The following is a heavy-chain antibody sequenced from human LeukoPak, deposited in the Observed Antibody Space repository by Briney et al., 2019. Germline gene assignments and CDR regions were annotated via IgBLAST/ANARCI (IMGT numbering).Heavy chain of an antibody. J-gene: IGHJ4*02. CDR2: IRYDGSNK. V-gene: IGHV3-30*02. Sequence: PGGSLRLSCAASGFTFSSYGMHWVRQAPGKGLEWVAFIRYDGSNKYYADSVKGRFTISRDNSKNTLYLQMNSLRAEDTAVYYCANSTMVRGVTKAFDYWGQGTLVTVSS. CDR3: ANSTMVRGVTKAFDY. D-gene: IGHD3-10*01. CDR1: GFTFSSYG.